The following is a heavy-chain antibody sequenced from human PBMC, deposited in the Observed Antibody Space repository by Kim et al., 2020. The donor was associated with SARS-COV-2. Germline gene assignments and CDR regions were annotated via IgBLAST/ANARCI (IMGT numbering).Heavy chain of an antibody. CDR2: IYYSGST. CDR3: ARHKFSSSWLDYYYYG. J-gene: IGHJ6*01. Sequence: SETLSLTCTVSGVSIGSSSFYWGWIRQPPGKGLEWLGSIYYSGSTYYNPSLKSRVTISADTSKNQFSLNLSSVTAADTAVYFCARHKFSSSWLDYYYYG. CDR1: GVSIGSSSFY. V-gene: IGHV4-39*01. D-gene: IGHD6-13*01.